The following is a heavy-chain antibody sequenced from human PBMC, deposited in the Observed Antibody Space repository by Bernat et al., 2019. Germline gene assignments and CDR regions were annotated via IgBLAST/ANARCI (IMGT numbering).Heavy chain of an antibody. CDR3: AKDLARYSSSSYAFDI. J-gene: IGHJ3*02. CDR2: ISGSGGST. Sequence: EVQLVESGGDLVQPGGSLRLSCVASGFTFSSYAMSWVRQAPGKGLEWVSAISGSGGSTYYADSVKGRFTISRDNSKNTLYLQMNSLRAEDTAVYYCAKDLARYSSSSYAFDIWGQGTMVTVSS. V-gene: IGHV3-23*04. D-gene: IGHD6-6*01. CDR1: GFTFSSYA.